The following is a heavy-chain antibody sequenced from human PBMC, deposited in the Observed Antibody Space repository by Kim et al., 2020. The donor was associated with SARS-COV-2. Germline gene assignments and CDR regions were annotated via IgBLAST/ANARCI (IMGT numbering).Heavy chain of an antibody. CDR2: NT. V-gene: IGHV1-3*01. J-gene: IGHJ4*02. CDR3: AIEFSASPFDY. Sequence: NTKYSKNFQGRVPITRETTANTAYMELSSLRSEDTAVYYCAIEFSASPFDYWGQGTLVTVSS. D-gene: IGHD2-2*01.